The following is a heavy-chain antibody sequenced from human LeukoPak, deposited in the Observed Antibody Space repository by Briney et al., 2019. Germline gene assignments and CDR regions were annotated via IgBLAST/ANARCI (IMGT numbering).Heavy chain of an antibody. V-gene: IGHV5-10-1*01. J-gene: IGHJ4*02. CDR1: GYSFTTYW. CDR3: ARPYSSGWYGEGSYFDS. Sequence: GESLRISCKGSGYSFTTYWISLVRQMPGRGLEWMGRIDPSDSYTNYNPSFQGHVTISADKSISTAYLHWGSLKASDTAMYYCARPYSSGWYGEGSYFDSWGQGTLVTVSS. D-gene: IGHD6-19*01. CDR2: IDPSDSYT.